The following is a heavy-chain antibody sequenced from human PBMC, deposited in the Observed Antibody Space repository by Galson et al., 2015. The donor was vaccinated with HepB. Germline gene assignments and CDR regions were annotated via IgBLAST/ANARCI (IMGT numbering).Heavy chain of an antibody. CDR2: IVVGSGNT. CDR3: AREGITMVQGVINVFYYYMDV. D-gene: IGHD3-10*01. J-gene: IGHJ6*03. V-gene: IGHV1-58*01. CDR1: GFTFTSSA. Sequence: SVKVSCKASGFTFTSSAVQWVRQARGQRLEWIGWIVVGSGNTNYAQKFQERVTITRDMSTSTAYMELSSLRSEDTAVYYCAREGITMVQGVINVFYYYMDVWGKGTTVTVSS.